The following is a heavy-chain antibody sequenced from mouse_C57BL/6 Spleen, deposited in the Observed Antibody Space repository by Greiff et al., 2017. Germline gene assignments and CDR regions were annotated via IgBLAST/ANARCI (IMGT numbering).Heavy chain of an antibody. CDR1: GFTFSDYG. CDR2: ISSGSSTI. Sequence: EVKLMESGRGLVKPGGSLNLSCAASGFTFSDYGMHWVRQAPEKGLEWVAYISSGSSTIYDADTVKCRFPISRDNSKHTLFLQITILRSEDTAMYYCARDGYDGYYYAMDYWGQGTSVTVSS. CDR3: ARDGYDGYYYAMDY. D-gene: IGHD2-2*01. V-gene: IGHV5-17*01. J-gene: IGHJ4*01.